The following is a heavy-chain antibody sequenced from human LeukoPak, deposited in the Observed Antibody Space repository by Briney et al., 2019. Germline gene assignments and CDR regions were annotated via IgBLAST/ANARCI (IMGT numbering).Heavy chain of an antibody. J-gene: IGHJ4*02. CDR3: ARGLTLYYYYGSGSSADFDY. CDR1: GFTFSSYS. V-gene: IGHV3-48*01. CDR2: ISSSSSTI. D-gene: IGHD3-10*01. Sequence: GGSLRLSCAASGFTFSSYSMNWVRQAPGKGLEWVSYISSSSSTIYYADSVKGRFTISRDNAKNSLYLQMNSLRAEDTAVYYCARGLTLYYYYGSGSSADFDYWGQGTLVTVSS.